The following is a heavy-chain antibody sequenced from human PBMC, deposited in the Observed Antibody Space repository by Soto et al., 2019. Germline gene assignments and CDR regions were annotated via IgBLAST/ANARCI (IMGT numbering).Heavy chain of an antibody. J-gene: IGHJ4*02. D-gene: IGHD6-19*01. CDR1: GGSISSSNW. Sequence: SETLSLTCAVSGGSISSSNWWSWVRQPPGKGLEWIGEIYHSGSTNYNPSLKSRVTISVDKSKNQFSLKLSSVTAADTAVYYCARDQGGSIAVAGTSLDYWGQGTLVTVSS. CDR3: ARDQGGSIAVAGTSLDY. CDR2: IYHSGST. V-gene: IGHV4-4*02.